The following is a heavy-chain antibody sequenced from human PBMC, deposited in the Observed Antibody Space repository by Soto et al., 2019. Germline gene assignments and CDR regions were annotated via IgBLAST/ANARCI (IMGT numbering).Heavy chain of an antibody. Sequence: QVQLQESGPGLVKPSQTLSLTCTVSGGSISSGGYYWSWIRQHTGQGLEWIGYIYYSGSTYYNPSLKSRVTISVDTSKNQFSLKLSFVTAADTAVYYCAREGVGGRQPGYWGQGTLVTVSS. CDR3: AREGVGGRQPGY. J-gene: IGHJ4*02. CDR1: GGSISSGGYY. D-gene: IGHD1-26*01. CDR2: IYYSGST. V-gene: IGHV4-31*03.